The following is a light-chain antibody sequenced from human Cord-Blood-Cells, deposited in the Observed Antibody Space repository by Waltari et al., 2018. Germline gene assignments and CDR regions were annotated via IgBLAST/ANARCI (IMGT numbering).Light chain of an antibody. CDR1: SSDVGGYNY. CDR3: CSYAGSYTLV. J-gene: IGLJ1*01. CDR2: DVS. V-gene: IGLV2-11*01. Sequence: QSALTQPRSVSGSPGQSVTISCTGTSSDVGGYNYVSWYQQHPGKAPKRRIYDVSKRPSGVPDRFAGSKSGNTASLTISGLQAEDEADYYCCSYAGSYTLVFGTGTKVTVL.